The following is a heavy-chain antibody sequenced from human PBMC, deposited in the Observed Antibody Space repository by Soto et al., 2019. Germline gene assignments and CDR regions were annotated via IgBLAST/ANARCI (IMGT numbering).Heavy chain of an antibody. CDR3: AKDSTRGNYYGMDV. V-gene: IGHV3-23*01. Sequence: GGSLILSGAASGFTFITYAMMWVRQAPGKGLEWVSAINTFGGITYYADSVNGRFTISRDNSKNTLFLHMNSLRAEDTALYYCAKDSTRGNYYGMDVWGQGTTVTVSS. CDR1: GFTFITYA. D-gene: IGHD2-15*01. J-gene: IGHJ6*02. CDR2: INTFGGIT.